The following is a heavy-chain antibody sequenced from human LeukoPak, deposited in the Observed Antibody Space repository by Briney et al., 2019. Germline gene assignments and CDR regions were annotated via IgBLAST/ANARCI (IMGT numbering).Heavy chain of an antibody. J-gene: IGHJ6*04. V-gene: IGHV5-10-1*01. Sequence: GESLKISCKGSGYSFTSYWISWVRQMPGKGLEWMGRIDPSDSYTNYSPSFQGHVTMSADKSISTAYLQWSSLKASDTAMYYCARQGYHWNDGEVYYYYGMDVWGKGTTVTVSS. CDR3: ARQGYHWNDGEVYYYYGMDV. CDR1: GYSFTSYW. CDR2: IDPSDSYT. D-gene: IGHD1-1*01.